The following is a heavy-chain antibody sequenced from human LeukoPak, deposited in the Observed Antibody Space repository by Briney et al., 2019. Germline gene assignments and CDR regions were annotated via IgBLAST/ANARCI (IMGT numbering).Heavy chain of an antibody. J-gene: IGHJ4*02. CDR1: GFIFSSYW. CDR2: INPGGSNT. V-gene: IGHV3-74*01. Sequence: GGSLRLSCAASGFIFSSYWMHWVRQVPGQGLVWVSRINPGGSNTAYADSVKGRFTISRDNAKNMLYLQMDSLRAEDTGVYYCARSNQADDYWGQGTLVTVSS. D-gene: IGHD1-14*01. CDR3: ARSNQADDY.